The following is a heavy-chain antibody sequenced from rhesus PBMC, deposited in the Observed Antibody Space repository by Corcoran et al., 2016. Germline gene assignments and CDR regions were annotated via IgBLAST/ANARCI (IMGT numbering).Heavy chain of an antibody. CDR3: ARTGYTGGWYVWYFDL. D-gene: IGHD6-31*01. CDR1: GGAFSGYY. V-gene: IGHV4-165*01. Sequence: QVQLQESGPGLVKPSETLSLTCAVSGGAFSGYYWGWIRQTAGKVLEGIGFISGSSGPTDYNPSLTSRVTISRDTSKTQFSLKLNSVTAAVTAVYYCARTGYTGGWYVWYFDLWGPGTPVTVSS. J-gene: IGHJ2*01. CDR2: ISGSSGPT.